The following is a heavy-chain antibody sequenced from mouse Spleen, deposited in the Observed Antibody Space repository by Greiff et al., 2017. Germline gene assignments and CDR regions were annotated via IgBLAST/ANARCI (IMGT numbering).Heavy chain of an antibody. CDR2: IDPSDSET. Sequence: VQLQQSGPQLVRPGASVKISCKASGYSFTSYWMHWVKQRPGQGLEWIGMIDPSDSETRLNQKFKDKATLTVDKSSSTAYMQLSSPTSEDSAVYYCASPLTGTNYWGQGTTLTVSS. CDR1: GYSFTSYW. D-gene: IGHD4-1*01. CDR3: ASPLTGTNY. V-gene: IGHV1S127*01. J-gene: IGHJ2*01.